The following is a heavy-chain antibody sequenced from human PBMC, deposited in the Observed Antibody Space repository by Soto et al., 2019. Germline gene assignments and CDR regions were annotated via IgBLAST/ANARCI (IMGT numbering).Heavy chain of an antibody. D-gene: IGHD2-2*01. Sequence: GGSLRLSCAASGFTFSDYYMSWIRQAPGKGLEWVSYISSSGSTIYYADSVKGRFTISRDNAKNSLYLQMNSLRAEDTAVYYCAREPLGYCSSTSCYAGWGGAFDIWGQGTMVTVSS. CDR1: GFTFSDYY. J-gene: IGHJ3*02. V-gene: IGHV3-11*01. CDR3: AREPLGYCSSTSCYAGWGGAFDI. CDR2: ISSSGSTI.